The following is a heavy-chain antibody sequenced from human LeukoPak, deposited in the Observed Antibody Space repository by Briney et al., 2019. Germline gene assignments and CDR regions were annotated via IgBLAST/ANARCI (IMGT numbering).Heavy chain of an antibody. CDR1: GGSISSYY. D-gene: IGHD4-17*01. Sequence: TSETLSLTCTVSGGSISSYYWSWIRQPPGKGLEWIGYIYYSGSTNYNPSLKSRVTISVDTSKNQFSLKLSSATAADTAVYYCARHRDYGDYTYFQHWGQGTLVTVSS. V-gene: IGHV4-59*01. CDR2: IYYSGST. CDR3: ARHRDYGDYTYFQH. J-gene: IGHJ1*01.